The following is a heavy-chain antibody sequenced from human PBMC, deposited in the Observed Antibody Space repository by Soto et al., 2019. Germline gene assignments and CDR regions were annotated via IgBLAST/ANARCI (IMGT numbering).Heavy chain of an antibody. D-gene: IGHD3-10*01. V-gene: IGHV5-51*01. CDR1: GYSFANYW. J-gene: IGHJ6*02. CDR2: IYPGDSDT. CDR3: ARNRLRQYYYGMDV. Sequence: GESLKISCQGSGYSFANYWIAWVRQMPGKGLEWVGVIYPGDSDTRYSPSFRGQVTISADKSISHVYLQWSSLKASDTAMYYCARNRLRQYYYGMDVWGQGTTVTVSS.